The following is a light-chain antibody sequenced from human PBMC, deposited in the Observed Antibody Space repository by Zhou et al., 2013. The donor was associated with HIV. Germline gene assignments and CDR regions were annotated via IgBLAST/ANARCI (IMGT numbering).Light chain of an antibody. J-gene: IGKJ1*01. Sequence: DIQMTQSPSTLSASVGDRVTITCRASQSITTWLAWYQQKPGKAPKLLIYKASILESGVSSRFSGSGSGTEFTLTINSLQPDDFATYYCQHYHTYWTFG. CDR1: QSITTW. CDR3: QHYHTYWT. V-gene: IGKV1-5*03. CDR2: KAS.